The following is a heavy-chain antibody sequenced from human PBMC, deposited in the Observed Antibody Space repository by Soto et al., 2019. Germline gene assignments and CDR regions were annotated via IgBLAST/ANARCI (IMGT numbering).Heavy chain of an antibody. CDR3: VRYDRINMKPYSPEGFHI. CDR2: VYYGGAIFYSGNI. CDR1: GDSISSSNSH. Sequence: SETLSLTCTVSGDSISSSNSHWGWNRQPPGKGLEYIGIVYYGGAIFYSGNIYYNPSLKSRVTISVDTSKNQFSLRLSSVTAADTGVYYCVRYDRINMKPYSPEGFHIWGQGTTVTVSS. V-gene: IGHV4-39*01. D-gene: IGHD3-3*02. J-gene: IGHJ6*02.